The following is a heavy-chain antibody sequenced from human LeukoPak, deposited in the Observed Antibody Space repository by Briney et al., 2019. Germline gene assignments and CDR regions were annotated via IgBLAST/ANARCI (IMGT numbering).Heavy chain of an antibody. CDR1: GFTFSSYE. D-gene: IGHD3-22*01. J-gene: IGHJ4*02. CDR2: IGSSGSPI. Sequence: GGSLRLSCTASGFTFSSYEMNWVRQAPGKGLEWVSYIGSSGSPIYYAHSLKGRFTISRDNATNTLYLQMNSPRAEDTAVYYCALNLHRPRGLFDSWRQGTLVTVSS. V-gene: IGHV3-48*03. CDR3: ALNLHRPRGLFDS.